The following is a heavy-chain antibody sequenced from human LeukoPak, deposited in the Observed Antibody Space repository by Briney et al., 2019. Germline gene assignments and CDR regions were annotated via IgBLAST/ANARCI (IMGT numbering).Heavy chain of an antibody. Sequence: SETLSLTCTVSGFSISSYYWSWIRQPPGKGLEWLGYIYYSGSTNYNPSLKSRVTISVDTSKNQFSLKLSSVTAADTAVYYCARGVSVPAALFFWYFDLWGRGTLVTVSS. V-gene: IGHV4-59*01. CDR2: IYYSGST. D-gene: IGHD2-2*01. J-gene: IGHJ2*01. CDR3: ARGVSVPAALFFWYFDL. CDR1: GFSISSYY.